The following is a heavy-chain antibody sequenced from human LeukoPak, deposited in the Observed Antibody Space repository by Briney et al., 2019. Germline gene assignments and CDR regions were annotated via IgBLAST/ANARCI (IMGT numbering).Heavy chain of an antibody. J-gene: IGHJ4*02. V-gene: IGHV1-3*01. D-gene: IGHD6-19*01. Sequence: EASVKVSFTASGYTFTSYAMHWVRQAPGQRLEWMGWINAGNGNTKYSQKFQGRVTITRDTSASTAYMELSSLRSEDTAVYYCARVGQWLVREYYFDYWGQGTLVAVSS. CDR1: GYTFTSYA. CDR3: ARVGQWLVREYYFDY. CDR2: INAGNGNT.